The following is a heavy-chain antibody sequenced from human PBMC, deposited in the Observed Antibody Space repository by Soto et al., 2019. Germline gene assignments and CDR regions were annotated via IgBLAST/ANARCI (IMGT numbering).Heavy chain of an antibody. V-gene: IGHV3-7*04. CDR2: INQNAGKI. Sequence: GGSLRLSCSASGFAFSSYLMTRVRQPTGRGLEWVTNINQNAGKIYYVDSVKGRFTVSRDNAKNSLYLQMNSLSVEDTAVYYCARLFDRQCVNQWGQGTLATVSA. CDR3: ARLFDRQCVNQ. CDR1: GFAFSSYL. D-gene: IGHD6-19*01. J-gene: IGHJ4*02.